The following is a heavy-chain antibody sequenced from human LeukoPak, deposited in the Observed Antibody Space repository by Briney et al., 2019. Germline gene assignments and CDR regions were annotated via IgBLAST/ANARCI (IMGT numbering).Heavy chain of an antibody. CDR1: GYTFTSYG. J-gene: IGHJ3*02. D-gene: IGHD5-24*01. CDR3: ARDVPATRWLQLVEAFDI. Sequence: ASVKVSCKASGYTFTSYGISWVRQAPGQGLEWMGWISAYNGNTNYAQKLQGRVTMTTDTSTSTAYMELRSLRSDDTAVCYCARDVPATRWLQLVEAFDIWGQGTMVTVSS. V-gene: IGHV1-18*01. CDR2: ISAYNGNT.